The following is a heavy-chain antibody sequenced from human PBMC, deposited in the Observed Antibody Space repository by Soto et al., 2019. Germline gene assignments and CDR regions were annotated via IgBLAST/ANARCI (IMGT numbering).Heavy chain of an antibody. CDR3: AKDRGYYYDSSGYYYATDLDC. CDR1: GFTFSSYG. Sequence: QVQLVESGGGVVQPGRSLRLSCAASGFTFSSYGMHWVRQAPGKGLEWVAVISYDGSNKYYADSVKGRFTISRDNSKNPLYLQMNSLRAEDTDVYYCAKDRGYYYDSSGYYYATDLDCWGQGTLVTVSS. J-gene: IGHJ4*02. D-gene: IGHD3-22*01. CDR2: ISYDGSNK. V-gene: IGHV3-30*18.